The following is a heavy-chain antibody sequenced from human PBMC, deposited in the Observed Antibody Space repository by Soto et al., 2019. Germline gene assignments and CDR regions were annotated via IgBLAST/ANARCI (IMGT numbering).Heavy chain of an antibody. V-gene: IGHV3-74*01. J-gene: IGHJ5*02. Sequence: EVQLVESGGNLIQPGGSLRLSCAASGFTFSSYWMHWVRQAPGKGLVWVSRINSDGSSTSYVDSVKGRFTISRDNAKNTLYLQMNSLSVEDTAVYYCARRGQEGPGLAHWGQGTLATVSS. CDR1: GFTFSSYW. CDR2: INSDGSST. CDR3: ARRGQEGPGLAH.